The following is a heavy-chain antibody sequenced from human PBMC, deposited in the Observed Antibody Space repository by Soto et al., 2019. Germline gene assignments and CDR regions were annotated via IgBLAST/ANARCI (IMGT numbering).Heavy chain of an antibody. CDR3: ARGDGDYHDGNGYLGRQ. V-gene: IGHV3-74*01. D-gene: IGHD3-22*01. CDR1: GFTFSSYW. J-gene: IGHJ4*02. CDR2: IKSDGSGA. Sequence: EVQLVESGGDLVQPGGSLRLSCAASGFTFSSYWMHWVRQAPGKGLVWVARIKSDGSGAIYADSVKGRFTVSRDNAKNTLYLLMNSMSTEDTAVYYWARGDGDYHDGNGYLGRQWGQGARVTDSS.